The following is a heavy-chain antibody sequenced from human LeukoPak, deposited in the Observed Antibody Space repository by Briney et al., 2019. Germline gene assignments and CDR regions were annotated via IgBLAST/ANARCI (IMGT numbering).Heavy chain of an antibody. V-gene: IGHV3-43*02. CDR2: ISGDGGTT. D-gene: IGHD3-9*01. Sequence: GGSLRLSCAASGFIFDEYIMHWVRQAPGRGLEWVSLISGDGGTTYYADSVKGRFTISRDNSKNTLYLQMNSLRADDTAVYYCAKVPYPLLVIGGSNFDYWGQGTLVTVSS. CDR1: GFIFDEYI. J-gene: IGHJ4*02. CDR3: AKVPYPLLVIGGSNFDY.